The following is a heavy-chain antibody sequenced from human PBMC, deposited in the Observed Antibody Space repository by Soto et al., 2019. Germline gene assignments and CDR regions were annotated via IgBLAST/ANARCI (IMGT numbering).Heavy chain of an antibody. CDR1: GDFLTTYY. Sequence: SETLSLTCDVSGDFLTTYYWNWIRQSPGKGLEWIGYIFYGGHTNYNPSLRGRATISADTSKNQFSLKLGSVTAADTAVYYCARSPQYSSGWNGGFDYWGQGTLVTVSS. D-gene: IGHD6-19*01. J-gene: IGHJ4*02. V-gene: IGHV4-59*01. CDR3: ARSPQYSSGWNGGFDY. CDR2: IFYGGHT.